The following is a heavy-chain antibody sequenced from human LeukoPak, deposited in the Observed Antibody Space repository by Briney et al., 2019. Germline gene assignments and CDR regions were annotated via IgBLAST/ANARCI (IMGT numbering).Heavy chain of an antibody. CDR1: GGSISSYY. CDR2: IYTSGST. CDR3: ARAFRPHYSSGWPPSHRAYYYMDV. V-gene: IGHV4-4*07. D-gene: IGHD6-19*01. Sequence: SETLSLTCTVSGGSISSYYWSWIRQPAGKGLEWIGRIYTSGSTNYNPSLKSRVTMSVDTSKNQFSLKLSSVTAADTAVYYCARAFRPHYSSGWPPSHRAYYYMDVWGKGTTVTISS. J-gene: IGHJ6*03.